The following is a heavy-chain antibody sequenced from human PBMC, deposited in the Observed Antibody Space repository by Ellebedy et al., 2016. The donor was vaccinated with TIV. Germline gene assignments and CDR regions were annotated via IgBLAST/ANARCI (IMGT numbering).Heavy chain of an antibody. CDR2: INHSGST. J-gene: IGHJ4*02. CDR1: GGXXRGYX. CDR3: AREVGMKMGILSR. Sequence: MPSETLSLTCAVYGGXXRGYXXRFIXPPPGKWLEWIGEINHSGSTNYNPSLKSRVTISVDTSKNQFSLKLSSVTAADTAVYYWAREVGMKMGILSRWGQGTLVTVSS. D-gene: IGHD2-21*01. V-gene: IGHV4-34*01.